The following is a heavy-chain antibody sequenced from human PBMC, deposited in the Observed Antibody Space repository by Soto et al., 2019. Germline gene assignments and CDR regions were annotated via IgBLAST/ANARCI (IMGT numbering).Heavy chain of an antibody. V-gene: IGHV1-3*01. Sequence: GASVKVSCKASGYTFSTYAIHWVRQAPGQSLEWMGWLNGGTGQTRYSQRFQDRVTITMDTSASTAYMEVSSLRPEDTAVYYCARGKGMEENYYYYGMDIWGQGTTVTVSS. CDR3: ARGKGMEENYYYYGMDI. D-gene: IGHD1-1*01. J-gene: IGHJ6*02. CDR2: LNGGTGQT. CDR1: GYTFSTYA.